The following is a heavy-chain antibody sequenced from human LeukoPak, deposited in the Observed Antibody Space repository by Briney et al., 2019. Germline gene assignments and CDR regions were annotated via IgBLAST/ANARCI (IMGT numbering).Heavy chain of an antibody. CDR2: ITGSSSYI. D-gene: IGHD6-6*01. CDR1: GFTFSTYY. V-gene: IGHV3-21*01. Sequence: GWSLRLSCAASGFTFSTYYMNWVRQAPGKGLEGVSFITGSSSYIYYTDSVKGRLTISRDNAKNSLFLQMNSLRDEDTAVYYCASGFSSSPYFDYWGQGTLVTVSS. CDR3: ASGFSSSPYFDY. J-gene: IGHJ4*02.